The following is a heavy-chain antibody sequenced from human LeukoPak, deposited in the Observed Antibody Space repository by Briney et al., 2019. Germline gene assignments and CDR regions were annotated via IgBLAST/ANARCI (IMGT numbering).Heavy chain of an antibody. J-gene: IGHJ3*02. V-gene: IGHV4-34*01. D-gene: IGHD2-15*01. CDR3: ARGGDIVVVVAATGAFDI. CDR1: GGSFSGYY. CDR2: INHSGST. Sequence: KSSVTLSLTCAVYGGSFSGYYWSWIRQPPGKGLEWIGEINHSGSTNYNPSLKSRVTISVDTSKNQFSLKLSSVTAADTAVYYCARGGDIVVVVAATGAFDIWGQGTMVTVSS.